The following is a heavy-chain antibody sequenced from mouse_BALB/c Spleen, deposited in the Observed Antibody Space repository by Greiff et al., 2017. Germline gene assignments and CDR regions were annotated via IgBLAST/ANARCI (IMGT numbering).Heavy chain of an antibody. J-gene: IGHJ2*01. CDR2: ISYSGST. D-gene: IGHD4-1*01. CDR1: GYSITSDYA. V-gene: IGHV3-2*02. CDR3: ARSEGLGRWGYFDY. Sequence: EVKLMESGPGLVKPSQSLSLTCTVTGYSITSDYAWNWIRQFPGNKLEWMGYISYSGSTSYNPSLKSRISITRDTSKNQFFLQLNSVTTEDTATYYCARSEGLGRWGYFDYWGQGTTLTVSS.